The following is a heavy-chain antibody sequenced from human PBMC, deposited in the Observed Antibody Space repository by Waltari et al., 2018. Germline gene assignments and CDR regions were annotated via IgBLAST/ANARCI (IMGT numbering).Heavy chain of an antibody. Sequence: QVQLVESGGGGVQPGKSLKLSCAASGFPFSNHAMHWVRQAPGKGLDWVAVISSDGKYDYDSDSVRGRFTISRDNSKNTLYLQMDNLRAGDTAVYYCARDRGSHCSSSSCYDTFDYWGQGTLVTVSS. D-gene: IGHD2-2*01. J-gene: IGHJ4*02. CDR3: ARDRGSHCSSSSCYDTFDY. CDR2: ISSDGKYD. V-gene: IGHV3-30*01. CDR1: GFPFSNHA.